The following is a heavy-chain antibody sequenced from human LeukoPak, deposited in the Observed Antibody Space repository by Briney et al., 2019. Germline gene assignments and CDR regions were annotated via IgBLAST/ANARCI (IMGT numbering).Heavy chain of an antibody. D-gene: IGHD6-19*01. Sequence: GGSLRLSCEVSGFTLSSYSMSWVRQAPGEGLEWVSSIRSSGRDIYYADSARGRFTIARDDAKNSLYLQTNSLRAEDTAVYYCARGPGIAVAPLQHWGQGTLVTVSS. V-gene: IGHV3-21*01. CDR3: ARGPGIAVAPLQH. CDR2: IRSSGRDI. J-gene: IGHJ1*01. CDR1: GFTLSSYS.